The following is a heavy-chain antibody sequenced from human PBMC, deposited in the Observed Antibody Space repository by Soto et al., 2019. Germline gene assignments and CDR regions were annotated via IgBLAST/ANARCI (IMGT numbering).Heavy chain of an antibody. D-gene: IGHD6-13*01. CDR3: ARDPDLIEAAGNYFDY. CDR2: VSFDGVNK. V-gene: IGHV3-30-3*01. J-gene: IGHJ4*02. Sequence: PGGSLRLSCAASGFTFSSYAMHWVRQAPGKGLEWVAVVSFDGVNKHYRDSVKGRFTISRDIAKNMLYLQMTSLRLEDTALYYCARDPDLIEAAGNYFDYWGQGTLVTVS. CDR1: GFTFSSYA.